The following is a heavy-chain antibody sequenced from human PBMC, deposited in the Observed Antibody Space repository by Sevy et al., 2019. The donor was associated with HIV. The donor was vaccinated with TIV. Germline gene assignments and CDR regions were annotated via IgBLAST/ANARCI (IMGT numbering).Heavy chain of an antibody. Sequence: SETLSLTCTVSDGSISSGDYYWSWIRQPPGKGLEWFGYIYYSGSTYYNPSLKSRVTISVDTSKNQFSLKLSSVTAADTAVYYCARGAPYYFDYWGQGTLVTVSS. CDR1: DGSISSGDYY. J-gene: IGHJ4*02. CDR2: IYYSGST. V-gene: IGHV4-30-4*01. CDR3: ARGAPYYFDY.